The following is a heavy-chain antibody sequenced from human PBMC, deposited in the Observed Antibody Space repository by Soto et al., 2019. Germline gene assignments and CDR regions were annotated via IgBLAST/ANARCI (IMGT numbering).Heavy chain of an antibody. Sequence: VESLKISCQGSRYRFNSYWIGWVLQMPVEDLQWMGIIYPSDSDTRYRPSCQGQASISVDKSISTAFLQWSSLKASDTGMYYCGRLSWGAGTWGDFWGQGTQVTVSS. CDR2: IYPSDSDT. CDR3: GRLSWGAGTWGDF. J-gene: IGHJ4*02. CDR1: RYRFNSYW. V-gene: IGHV5-51*01. D-gene: IGHD6-19*01.